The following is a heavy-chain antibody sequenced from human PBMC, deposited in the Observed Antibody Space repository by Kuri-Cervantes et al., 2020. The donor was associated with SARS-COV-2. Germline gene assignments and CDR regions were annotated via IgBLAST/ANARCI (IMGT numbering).Heavy chain of an antibody. V-gene: IGHV3-23*01. Sequence: GESLKISCAASGFMFNDYAMSWVRQAPGKGLEWVSSISGSGISTDYADSVKGRFTISRDNSKNTLYLQMSSLRADETAVYYCAKERGYGNEYVDYWGQGTLVTVSS. D-gene: IGHD5-18*01. CDR1: GFMFNDYA. J-gene: IGHJ4*02. CDR2: ISGSGIST. CDR3: AKERGYGNEYVDY.